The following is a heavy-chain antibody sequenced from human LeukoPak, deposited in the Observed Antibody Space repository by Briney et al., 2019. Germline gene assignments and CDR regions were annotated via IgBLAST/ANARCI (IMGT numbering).Heavy chain of an antibody. Sequence: GGSLRLSCAASGFTFSSYGMHWVRQAPGKGLEWVAVISYDGSNKYYADSVKGRFTISRDDSKNTAYLQMNSLKTEDTAVYYCTRLVGDSSGYYGDYWGQGALVTVSS. CDR3: TRLVGDSSGYYGDY. J-gene: IGHJ4*02. CDR2: ISYDGSNK. D-gene: IGHD3-22*01. V-gene: IGHV3-30*03. CDR1: GFTFSSYG.